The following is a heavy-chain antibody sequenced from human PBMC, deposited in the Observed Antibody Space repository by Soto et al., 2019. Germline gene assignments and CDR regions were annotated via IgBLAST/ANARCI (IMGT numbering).Heavy chain of an antibody. Sequence: PSETLSLTCAVYGGSFSGYYWSWIRQPPGKGLEWIGEINHSGSTNYNPSLKSRVTISVDTSKSQFSLKLSSVTAADTAVYYCARARMVYPHNWFDPWGQGTLVTVST. CDR2: INHSGST. D-gene: IGHD2-8*01. CDR1: GGSFSGYY. V-gene: IGHV4-34*01. J-gene: IGHJ5*02. CDR3: ARARMVYPHNWFDP.